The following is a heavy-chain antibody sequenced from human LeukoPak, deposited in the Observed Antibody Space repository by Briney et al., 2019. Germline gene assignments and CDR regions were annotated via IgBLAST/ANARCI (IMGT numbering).Heavy chain of an antibody. CDR1: GYTFTSYD. J-gene: IGHJ4*02. CDR3: ARGHHYYDSSGYYYGFDY. CDR2: MNPNSGNT. D-gene: IGHD3-22*01. V-gene: IGHV1-8*01. Sequence: ASVKVSCKASGYTFTSYDINWVRQATGQGLEWMGWMNPNSGNTGYAQKFQGRVTMTRNTSISTAYMELSSLRSEDTAVYYCARGHHYYDSSGYYYGFDYWGQGTLVIVSS.